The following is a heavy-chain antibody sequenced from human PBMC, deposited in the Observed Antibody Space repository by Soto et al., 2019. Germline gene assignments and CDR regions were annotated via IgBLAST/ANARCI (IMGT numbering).Heavy chain of an antibody. CDR3: ATTTVAVVIPNYYYYGMDV. Sequence: ASVKVSCKASGGTFSSYAISWVRQAPGQGLEWMGGIIPIFGTANYAQKFQGRVTITADESTSTAYMELSSLRSEDTAVYYCATTTVAVVIPNYYYYGMDVWGQGTTVTVSS. CDR2: IIPIFGTA. J-gene: IGHJ6*02. D-gene: IGHD2-2*01. CDR1: GGTFSSYA. V-gene: IGHV1-69*13.